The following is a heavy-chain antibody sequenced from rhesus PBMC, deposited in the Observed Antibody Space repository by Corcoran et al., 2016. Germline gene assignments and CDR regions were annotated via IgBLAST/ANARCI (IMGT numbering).Heavy chain of an antibody. V-gene: IGHV3S5*01. Sequence: EVQLVETGGGLVQPGGSLKLSCAASGFTFSSYGMSWVHQAPGKGLEWVSAINSGGSSTYYAASVKGRFTISRDNSKNTLSLQMNSLRAEDTAVYYCAKDKLIAAVFDYWGQGVLVTVSS. CDR1: GFTFSSYG. CDR3: AKDKLIAAVFDY. D-gene: IGHD6-31*01. CDR2: INSGGSST. J-gene: IGHJ4*01.